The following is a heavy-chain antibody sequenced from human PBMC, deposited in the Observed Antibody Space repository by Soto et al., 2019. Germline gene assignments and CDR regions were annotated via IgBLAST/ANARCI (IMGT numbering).Heavy chain of an antibody. CDR2: ISGSVVST. Sequence: EVQLLESGGGLVQPGGSLRLSCAASGFTFSSYAMSWVRQAPGKGLEWVSAISGSVVSTYYADCVKGRFTISRDNSKKTLYLQMNSLRGEDTAVYYCAKCSSRGLAYSYDGMDVWGQGTTVTVSS. D-gene: IGHD3-22*01. J-gene: IGHJ6*02. V-gene: IGHV3-23*01. CDR3: AKCSSRGLAYSYDGMDV. CDR1: GFTFSSYA.